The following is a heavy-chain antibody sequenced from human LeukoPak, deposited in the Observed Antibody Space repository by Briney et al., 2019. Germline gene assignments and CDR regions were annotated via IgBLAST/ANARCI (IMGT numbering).Heavy chain of an antibody. Sequence: ASVKVSCKASGYTFSAYYIQWVRQAPGQGLEWMGWINPNSGGTNYAQKFQGWVTMTTDTSTSTAYMELRRLRSDDTAVYYCARFASVAHFDNWGQGTLVTVSS. D-gene: IGHD5-12*01. V-gene: IGHV1-2*04. CDR2: INPNSGGT. CDR3: ARFASVAHFDN. CDR1: GYTFSAYY. J-gene: IGHJ4*02.